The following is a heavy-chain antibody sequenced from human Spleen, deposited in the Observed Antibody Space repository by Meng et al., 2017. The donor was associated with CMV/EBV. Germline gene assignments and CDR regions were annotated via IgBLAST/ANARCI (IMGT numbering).Heavy chain of an antibody. J-gene: IGHJ4*02. Sequence: SETLSLTCAVYGGSFSGYYWTWIRQSPGKGLEWIGEINGEINHSGSTNYNPSLKSRISISADTSMKQFSLKLISATAADTAVYYCAKVFYYGSGSYPPTIDYWGQGTLVTVSS. CDR2: INGEINHSGST. CDR3: AKVFYYGSGSYPPTIDY. CDR1: GGSFSGYY. V-gene: IGHV4-34*01. D-gene: IGHD3-10*01.